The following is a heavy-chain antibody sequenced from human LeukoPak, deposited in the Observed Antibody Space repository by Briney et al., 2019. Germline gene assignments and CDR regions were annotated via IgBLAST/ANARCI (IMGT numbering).Heavy chain of an antibody. Sequence: ETLSLSCTVSGGSIRSANHFWGWIRQPPGKGLEWIGIIYYSGRTYFNPSLKSRVTIGVDTSKNQFSLKLRSVTAADTAVYYCARRDYSSSSFDYWGQGTLVTVSS. CDR1: GGSIRSANHF. J-gene: IGHJ4*02. D-gene: IGHD6-6*01. V-gene: IGHV4-39*01. CDR3: ARRDYSSSSFDY. CDR2: IYYSGRT.